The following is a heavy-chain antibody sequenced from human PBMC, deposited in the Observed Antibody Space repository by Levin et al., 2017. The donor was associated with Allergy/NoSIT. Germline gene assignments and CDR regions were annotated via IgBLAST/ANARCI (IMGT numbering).Heavy chain of an antibody. CDR3: ASYGGSPVWHFDL. CDR2: INHSGST. Sequence: SQTLSLTCAVYGGSLSGYYWSWIRQPPGKGLEWIGEINHSGSTNYNPSLKSRLTISIDTSKNQFSLNLRSVTAADTAVYHCASYGGSPVWHFDLWGRGTLVTVSS. CDR1: GGSLSGYY. D-gene: IGHD4-23*01. J-gene: IGHJ2*01. V-gene: IGHV4-34*01.